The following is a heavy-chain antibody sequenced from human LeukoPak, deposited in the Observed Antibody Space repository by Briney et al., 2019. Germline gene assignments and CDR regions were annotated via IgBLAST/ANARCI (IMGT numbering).Heavy chain of an antibody. CDR3: AKGARVTAPLCFDY. D-gene: IGHD2-21*02. CDR1: GFTFRTFW. CDR2: VGGSGDST. J-gene: IGHJ4*02. Sequence: PGGSLRLSCAASGFTFRTFWMSWVRQAPGKGLEWVSTVGGSGDSTYYADSVKGRFTVSRDNSKSTLYLQMNSLRAEDTAVYYCAKGARVTAPLCFDYWGQGTLVAVSS. V-gene: IGHV3-23*01.